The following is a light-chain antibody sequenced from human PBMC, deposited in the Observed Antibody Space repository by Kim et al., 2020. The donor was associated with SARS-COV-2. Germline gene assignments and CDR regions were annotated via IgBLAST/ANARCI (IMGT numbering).Light chain of an antibody. V-gene: IGKV1-39*01. J-gene: IGKJ4*01. Sequence: DIQMTQSPSSLSSSVGDRLTITCRASQCIYSHFNWYPQKTGKAPKLLIYATSSLQSGVPSRFSGSGSGTDFTLTNRSLQPQDFATCYCQQTYSTPRTFGGRTKVDIK. CDR2: ATS. CDR1: QCIYSH. CDR3: QQTYSTPRT.